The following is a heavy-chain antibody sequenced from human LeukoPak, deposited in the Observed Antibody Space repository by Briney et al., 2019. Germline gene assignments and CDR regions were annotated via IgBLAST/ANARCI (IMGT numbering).Heavy chain of an antibody. CDR3: ARDTDTAMVFDV. J-gene: IGHJ3*01. CDR2: IYGSGST. Sequence: SETLSLTCTVSGGSISSYYWTWIRQPAGKGLEWIGRIYGSGSTNYNPSLKSRVTMSVDTSKNQFSLKLSSVTAADTAIYYCARDTDTAMVFDVWGQGTMVTVSS. V-gene: IGHV4-4*07. CDR1: GGSISSYY. D-gene: IGHD5-18*01.